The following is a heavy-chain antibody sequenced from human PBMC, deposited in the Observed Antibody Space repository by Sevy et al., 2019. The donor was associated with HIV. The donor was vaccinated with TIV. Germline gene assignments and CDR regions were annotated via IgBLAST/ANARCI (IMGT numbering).Heavy chain of an antibody. CDR2: MHQDGTER. Sequence: GGSLRLSCAASGFSFSTYWMTWVRQAPGKGLEWVATMHQDGTERDYVDSVKGRLTIPRDNTKTSLFRQMNSLSAEDTGVYYCVREGLGGFSYSLDCWGQGPLVTASS. CDR1: GFSFSTYW. V-gene: IGHV3-7*01. J-gene: IGHJ4*02. CDR3: VREGLGGFSYSLDC. D-gene: IGHD3-16*01.